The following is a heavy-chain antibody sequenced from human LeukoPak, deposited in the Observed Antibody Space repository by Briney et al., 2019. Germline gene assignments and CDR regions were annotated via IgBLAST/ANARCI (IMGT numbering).Heavy chain of an antibody. CDR2: ISADGRST. CDR3: AKDSGWQLLRAEYFQH. V-gene: IGHV3-43*02. D-gene: IGHD2-15*01. J-gene: IGHJ1*01. Sequence: GGSLRLSCAASGFTFDNYAIHWVRQVPGKSLEWVSLISADGRSTYYADSVKGRFTISRDNSKSSLYLQMRSLTTVDTAVYYCAKDSGWQLLRAEYFQHWGPGTLVTVSS. CDR1: GFTFDNYA.